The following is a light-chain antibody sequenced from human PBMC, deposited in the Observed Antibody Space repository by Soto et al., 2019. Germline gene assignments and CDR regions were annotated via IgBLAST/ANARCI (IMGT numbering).Light chain of an antibody. CDR3: QSSDSGLSAFYV. J-gene: IGLJ1*01. CDR2: HNS. Sequence: QSVLTQPPSVSGAPGQRVTISCTGSSSNIGAGYDVHWYQQLPGTAPKLLIYHNSDRPSAVPARFSGSKSVTSASLAITGLQAEDEADYYCQSSDSGLSAFYVFGTGTKVTVL. V-gene: IGLV1-40*01. CDR1: SSNIGAGYD.